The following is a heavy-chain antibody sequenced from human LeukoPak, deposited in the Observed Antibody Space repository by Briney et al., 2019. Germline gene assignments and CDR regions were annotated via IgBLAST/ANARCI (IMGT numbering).Heavy chain of an antibody. D-gene: IGHD1-26*01. Sequence: ASVKVSCKASGYTFTGYYMHWLRQAPGQGLEWMGWISAYNGNTNYAQKLQGRVTMTTDTSTSTAYMELRSLRSDDTAVYYCARGPSGARPKGHMDVWGQGTTVTVSS. CDR2: ISAYNGNT. J-gene: IGHJ6*02. V-gene: IGHV1-18*04. CDR1: GYTFTGYY. CDR3: ARGPSGARPKGHMDV.